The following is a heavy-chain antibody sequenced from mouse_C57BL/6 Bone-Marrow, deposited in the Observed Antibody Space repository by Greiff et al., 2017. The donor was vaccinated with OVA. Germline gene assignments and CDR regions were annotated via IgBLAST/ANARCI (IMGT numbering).Heavy chain of an antibody. J-gene: IGHJ4*01. CDR3: ANSDYGGDAMDY. Sequence: QVQLKQPGAELVRPGSSVKLSCKASGYTFTSYWMHWVKQRPIQGLEWIGNIDPSDSETHYNQKFKDKATLTVDKSSSTAYMQLSSRTSEDSAVYYCANSDYGGDAMDYWGQGTSVTVSS. CDR2: IDPSDSET. CDR1: GYTFTSYW. V-gene: IGHV1-52*01. D-gene: IGHD2-4*01.